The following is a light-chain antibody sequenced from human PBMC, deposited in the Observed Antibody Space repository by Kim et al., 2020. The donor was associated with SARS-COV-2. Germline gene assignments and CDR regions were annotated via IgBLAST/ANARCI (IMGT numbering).Light chain of an antibody. Sequence: DIQMTQSPSTLSASVGDRVTITCRASQSISSWLAWYQQKPRKAPKLLIYRTSYLESGVPSRFSGSGSGTDFTLTISSLQPDDFATYYCQQYNSYSRTFGQGTKLEIK. J-gene: IGKJ2*02. CDR1: QSISSW. CDR3: QQYNSYSRT. V-gene: IGKV1-5*03. CDR2: RTS.